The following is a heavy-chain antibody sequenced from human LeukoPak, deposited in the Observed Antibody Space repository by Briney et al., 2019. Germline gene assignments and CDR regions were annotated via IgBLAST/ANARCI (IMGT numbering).Heavy chain of an antibody. V-gene: IGHV3-23*01. CDR1: GFTFDNYA. D-gene: IGHD3-9*01. CDR3: AKQFQDVSPGYYALNY. J-gene: IGHJ4*02. Sequence: PGGSLRLSCAVSGFTFDNYAMFWVRQAPGEGLEWVSAISGGGGSPHYADSVKGRFTISRDRSKNTLYLQMNGLRADDTAVYYCAKQFQDVSPGYYALNYWGQGTLVTVSS. CDR2: ISGGGGSP.